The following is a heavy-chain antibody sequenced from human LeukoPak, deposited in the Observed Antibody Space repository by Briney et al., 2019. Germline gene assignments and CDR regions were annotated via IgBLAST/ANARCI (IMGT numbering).Heavy chain of an antibody. CDR2: INPNSGGP. V-gene: IGHV1-2*02. CDR3: ARDVSAGGTNWFDP. Sequence: ASVKVSCKASGYTFTGYYIHWVRQAPGQGFEWMGWINPNSGGPNYAQKFQGRVTMTRDTSISTAYMEMSRLRSDDTAVYYCARDVSAGGTNWFDPWGQGTLVTVSS. CDR1: GYTFTGYY. D-gene: IGHD3-16*01. J-gene: IGHJ5*02.